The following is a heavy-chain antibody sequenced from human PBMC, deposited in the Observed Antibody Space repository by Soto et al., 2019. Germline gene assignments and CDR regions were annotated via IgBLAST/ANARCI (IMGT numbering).Heavy chain of an antibody. V-gene: IGHV1-69*01. CDR2: VIPIFGTT. D-gene: IGHD2-15*01. CDR3: ARSQGGSSSLDIYYYYYYGMDV. Sequence: QVQLVQSGAEVKKPGSSVKVSCKAPGGTFSTYAISWVRQAPGQGLEWMGGVIPIFGTTKYAQKFQGRVMITADESTSTGYIELRSLRSEDTAVYYCARSQGGSSSLDIYYYYYYGMDVWGQGTTVTVSS. J-gene: IGHJ6*02. CDR1: GGTFSTYA.